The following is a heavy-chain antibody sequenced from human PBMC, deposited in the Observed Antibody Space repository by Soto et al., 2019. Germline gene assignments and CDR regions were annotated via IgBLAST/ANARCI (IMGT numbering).Heavy chain of an antibody. D-gene: IGHD4-17*01. CDR3: ARDPYDYGDYGMDV. V-gene: IGHV3-21*01. J-gene: IGHJ6*02. CDR2: ISSSSSFI. Sequence: GGSLSLSCAASGFTFSDYCMNWVRQAPGKGLEWVSSISSSSSFIYYADSVKGRFTISRDNAKNSLYLQMNSLRAEDTAVYYCARDPYDYGDYGMDVWGQGTTVTVSS. CDR1: GFTFSDYC.